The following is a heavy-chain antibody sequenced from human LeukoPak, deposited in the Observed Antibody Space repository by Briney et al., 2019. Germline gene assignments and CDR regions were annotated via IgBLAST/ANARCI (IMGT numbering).Heavy chain of an antibody. CDR3: ARDRVEMATLDAFDI. Sequence: SQTLSLTCTVSGGSISSGSYYWSWIRQPAGKGLEWIGRIYTSGSTNYNPSLKSRVTISVDTSKNQFSLKLSSVTAADTAVYYCARDRVEMATLDAFDIWGQGTMVTVSS. J-gene: IGHJ3*02. V-gene: IGHV4-61*02. CDR2: IYTSGST. CDR1: GGSISSGSYY. D-gene: IGHD5-24*01.